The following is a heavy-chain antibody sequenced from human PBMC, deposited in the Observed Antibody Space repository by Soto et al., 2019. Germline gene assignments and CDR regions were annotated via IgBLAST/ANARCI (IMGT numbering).Heavy chain of an antibody. CDR1: GGTFSSYS. D-gene: IGHD5-12*01. J-gene: IGHJ4*02. V-gene: IGHV1-69*18. CDR3: VGYDVMY. CDR2: IIPLFGTT. Sequence: QVHLVQSGAEMKKPGSSVKVSCKASGGTFSSYSISWVRQAPGQGLEWVGKIIPLFGTTDYAQTFQGRVTISADESASAAYMELSSLRLDDTALYYCVGYDVMYWGQGTLVTVSS.